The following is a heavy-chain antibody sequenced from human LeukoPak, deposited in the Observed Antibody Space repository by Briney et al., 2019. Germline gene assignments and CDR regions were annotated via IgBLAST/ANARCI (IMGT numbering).Heavy chain of an antibody. J-gene: IGHJ4*02. CDR2: IYSGGST. CDR3: ARSIPDYYDSSGFDY. V-gene: IGHV3-53*01. Sequence: GGSLRLSCTASGFTVSSNYMSWVRQAPGKGLEWVSVIYSGGSTYYADSVKGRFTISRDNSKNTLYLQMNSLRAEDTAVYYCARSIPDYYDSSGFDYWGQGTLVTVSS. D-gene: IGHD3-22*01. CDR1: GFTVSSNY.